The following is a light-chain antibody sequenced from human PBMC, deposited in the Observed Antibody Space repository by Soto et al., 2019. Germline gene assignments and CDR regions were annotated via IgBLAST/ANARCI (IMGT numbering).Light chain of an antibody. CDR2: DAS. CDR1: QTISDW. V-gene: IGKV1-5*01. J-gene: IGKJ2*01. CDR3: QEYKSAT. Sequence: DIQMTQSPSTLSASVGDRVTITCRASQTISDWLAWYQQIPGKAPRLLIYDASTLQSGDPSRFSGSGSGTELTLTISSLQPDDFATYYCQEYKSATFGQGTKLEIK.